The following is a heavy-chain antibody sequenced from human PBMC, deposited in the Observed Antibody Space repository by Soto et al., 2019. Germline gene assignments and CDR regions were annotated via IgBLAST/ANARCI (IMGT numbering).Heavy chain of an antibody. Sequence: VQLQQWGAGLLKPSETLSLTCAVYGWSFSGYCWSWIRQTPGERLEWVGDICHGGGANYNPSLKRRVSFSMDPSKNQFSLKLNSVIAADTAVYYCAGYSNSWSKYVKHWGRGSLVTVSS. D-gene: IGHD6-13*01. CDR3: AGYSNSWSKYVKH. V-gene: IGHV4-34*01. CDR2: ICHGGGA. CDR1: GWSFSGYC. J-gene: IGHJ1*01.